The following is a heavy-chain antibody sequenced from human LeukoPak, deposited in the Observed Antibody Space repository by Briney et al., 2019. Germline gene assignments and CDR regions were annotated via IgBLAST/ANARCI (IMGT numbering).Heavy chain of an antibody. CDR1: GFTFSTYW. CDR3: AKRLGDSSGYYFFDY. D-gene: IGHD3-22*01. J-gene: IGHJ4*02. Sequence: GGSLRLSCAASGFTFSTYWMHWVRQAPGKGLEWVSVISDSGVGTYYADSVKGRFTISRDNSKNTLYLQMNSLRAEDTAVYYCAKRLGDSSGYYFFDYWGQGTLVTVSS. CDR2: ISDSGVGT. V-gene: IGHV3-23*01.